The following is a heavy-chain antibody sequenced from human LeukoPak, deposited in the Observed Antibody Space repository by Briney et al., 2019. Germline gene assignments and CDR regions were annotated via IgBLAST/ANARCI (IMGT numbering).Heavy chain of an antibody. D-gene: IGHD6-19*01. CDR2: IKQDGSEK. CDR3: ARVVYSSYPFYFDY. V-gene: IGHV3-7*01. Sequence: GGSLRPSCAASGFTFSSYWMSWVRQAPGKGLEWVANIKQDGSEKYYVDSVKGRFTISRDNAKNSLYLQMNSLRAEDTAVYYCARVVYSSYPFYFDYWGQGTLVTVSS. J-gene: IGHJ4*02. CDR1: GFTFSSYW.